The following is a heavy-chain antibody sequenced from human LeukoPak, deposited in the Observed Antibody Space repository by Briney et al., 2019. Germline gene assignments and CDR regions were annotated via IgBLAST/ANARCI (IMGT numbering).Heavy chain of an antibody. Sequence: GGSLRLSCAASGFTFSSYGMHWVRQAPGKGLEWVAVIWYDGSNKYYADSAKGRFTISRDNTKNTLYLQMNSLRAEDTAVYYCAREYCSSTSCLSTDNWFDPWGQGTLVTVSS. CDR1: GFTFSSYG. J-gene: IGHJ5*02. CDR3: AREYCSSTSCLSTDNWFDP. CDR2: IWYDGSNK. V-gene: IGHV3-33*01. D-gene: IGHD2-2*01.